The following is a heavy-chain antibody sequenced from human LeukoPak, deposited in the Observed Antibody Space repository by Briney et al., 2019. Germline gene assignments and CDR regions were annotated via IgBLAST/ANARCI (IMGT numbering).Heavy chain of an antibody. CDR2: IIPILGIA. D-gene: IGHD3-22*01. CDR1: GGTFSSYA. V-gene: IGHV1-69*04. J-gene: IGHJ3*02. Sequence: SVKVSCKASGGTFSSYAISWVRQAPGQGLEWMGRIIPILGIANYAQKFQGRVTITADKSTSTAYMELSSLRSEDTAVYYCARDRSITMIVVGIDIWGQGTMVTVSS. CDR3: ARDRSITMIVVGIDI.